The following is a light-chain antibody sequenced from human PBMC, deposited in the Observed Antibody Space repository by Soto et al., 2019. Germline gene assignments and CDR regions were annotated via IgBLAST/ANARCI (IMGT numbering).Light chain of an antibody. CDR2: STD. CDR1: TGAVTSAYY. Sequence: QTVVTQESSLTVSPGETVTLTCASSTGAVTSAYYPSWFQQKPGQAPRALIYSTDNKDSCTPARFSGSILGDKAALTVSGVQPEDEADYYCLLSHGGSQVFGGGTKLTVL. J-gene: IGLJ2*01. CDR3: LLSHGGSQV. V-gene: IGLV7-43*01.